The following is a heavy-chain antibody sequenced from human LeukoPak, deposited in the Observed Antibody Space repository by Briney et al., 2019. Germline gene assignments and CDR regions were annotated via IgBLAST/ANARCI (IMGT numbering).Heavy chain of an antibody. D-gene: IGHD1-26*01. CDR1: GGSISSGGYY. Sequence: PSETLSLTCTVSGGSISSGGYYWRWIRQHPGKGLEWIGYIYYSGSTYYNPSLKSRVTIPVDTSKNQFSLKLSSVTAADTAVYYCARDNGGSYYYWGQGTLVTVSS. CDR3: ARDNGGSYYY. CDR2: IYYSGST. J-gene: IGHJ4*02. V-gene: IGHV4-31*03.